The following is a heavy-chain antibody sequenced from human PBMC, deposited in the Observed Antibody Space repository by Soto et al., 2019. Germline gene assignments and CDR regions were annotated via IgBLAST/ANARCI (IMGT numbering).Heavy chain of an antibody. Sequence: SVKVSCKASGGTFSSYAISWVRQAPGQVLEWMGGIIPIFGTANYAQKFQGRVTITADESTSTAYMELSSLRSEDTAVYYCASTVVVTAIPTRAYYFDYWGQGTLVTVSS. V-gene: IGHV1-69*13. CDR1: GGTFSSYA. D-gene: IGHD2-21*02. CDR3: ASTVVVTAIPTRAYYFDY. CDR2: IIPIFGTA. J-gene: IGHJ4*02.